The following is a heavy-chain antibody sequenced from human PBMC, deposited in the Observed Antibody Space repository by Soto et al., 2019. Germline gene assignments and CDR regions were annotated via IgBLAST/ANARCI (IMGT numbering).Heavy chain of an antibody. CDR1: GGSISSGGYS. J-gene: IGHJ4*02. Sequence: SETLSLTCTVSGGSISSGGYSWSWIRQPPGKGLEWIGYIYYSGSPYYNPSLKSRVTISVDTSKNQFSLKLSSVTAADTAVYYCARMLGATIFDYWGQGTLVTVSS. V-gene: IGHV4-31*02. CDR2: IYYSGSP. CDR3: ARMLGATIFDY. D-gene: IGHD5-12*01.